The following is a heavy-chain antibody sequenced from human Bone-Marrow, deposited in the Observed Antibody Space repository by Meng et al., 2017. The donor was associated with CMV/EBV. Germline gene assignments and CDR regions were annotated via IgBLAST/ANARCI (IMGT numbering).Heavy chain of an antibody. CDR1: GDSISSGRYY. J-gene: IGHJ5*02. CDR2: IYQTGRA. CDR3: ARDHDWNYLDP. V-gene: IGHV4-39*07. Sequence: SETLSLTCTLSGDSISSGRYYWGWIRQPPGKGLEWSGSIYQTGRAHYNPSLNTLVTISIDTSRNIFSLNLSSVIAADTAVYYCARDHDWNYLDPWGQGTRVTGSS. D-gene: IGHD1-7*01.